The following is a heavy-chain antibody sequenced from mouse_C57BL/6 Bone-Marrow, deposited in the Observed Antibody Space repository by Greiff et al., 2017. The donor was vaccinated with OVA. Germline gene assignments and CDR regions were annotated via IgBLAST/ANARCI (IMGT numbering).Heavy chain of an antibody. J-gene: IGHJ1*03. V-gene: IGHV5-6*02. CDR1: GFTFSSYG. CDR2: ISSGGSYT. CDR3: AGRVNWDRYCDV. Sequence: EVMLVESGGDLVKPGGSLKLSCAASGFTFSSYGMSWVRQTPDQRLEWVATISSGGSYTYYPDSVKGRFTISRDNAKNTLYLQMSSLKSEDTAMDYCAGRVNWDRYCDVWGTGTTATVSS. D-gene: IGHD4-1*01.